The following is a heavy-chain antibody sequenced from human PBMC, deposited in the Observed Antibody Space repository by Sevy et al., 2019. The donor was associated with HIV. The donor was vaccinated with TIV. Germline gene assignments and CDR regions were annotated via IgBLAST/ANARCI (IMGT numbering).Heavy chain of an antibody. D-gene: IGHD3-22*01. CDR2: INPNSGGT. Sequence: ASVKVSCKASGYTFTGYSMHWVRQAPGQGLEWMGWINPNSGGTNYAQKFQGRVTMTRDTSISTAYMELSRLRFDDTAVYYCARVWNSDYYDSSGPHWFDPWGQGTLVTVSS. V-gene: IGHV1-2*02. CDR3: ARVWNSDYYDSSGPHWFDP. J-gene: IGHJ5*02. CDR1: GYTFTGYS.